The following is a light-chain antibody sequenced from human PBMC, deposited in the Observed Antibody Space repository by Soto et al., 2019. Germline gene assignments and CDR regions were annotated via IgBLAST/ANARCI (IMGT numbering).Light chain of an antibody. CDR3: CSYTTSGTYV. CDR1: RSDIGSYSR. CDR2: EVS. J-gene: IGLJ1*01. V-gene: IGLV2-18*02. Sequence: QSVLTQPPSVSGSPGQSVTISCTGTRSDIGSYSRVSWYQQPPGTAPKLRIYEVSNRPSGVPDRFAGSKSGNTASLIISGLQAEDEADYYCCSYTTSGTYVCGTGTKVTVL.